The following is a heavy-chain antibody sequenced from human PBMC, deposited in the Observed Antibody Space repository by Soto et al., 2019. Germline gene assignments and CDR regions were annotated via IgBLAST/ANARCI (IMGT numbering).Heavy chain of an antibody. J-gene: IGHJ4*02. D-gene: IGHD3-22*01. CDR3: ARLGDFRNGTSYYYPFDY. Sequence: GESLKISCQVPGYSFTNYWIAWVRQVPGKGLEWMGIIYPRDSDTRYSPSFQGQVSISADKSTETAYLQWSSLRASDTAIYYCARLGDFRNGTSYYYPFDYWGQGSLVTVSS. V-gene: IGHV5-51*01. CDR1: GYSFTNYW. CDR2: IYPRDSDT.